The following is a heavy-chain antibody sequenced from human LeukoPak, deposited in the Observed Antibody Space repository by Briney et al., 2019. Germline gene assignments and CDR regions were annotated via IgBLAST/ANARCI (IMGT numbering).Heavy chain of an antibody. CDR2: ISYDGSNK. CDR3: ARDSQGDDSSGSPTS. J-gene: IGHJ5*02. V-gene: IGHV3-30-3*01. CDR1: GFTFSSYA. D-gene: IGHD3-22*01. Sequence: GGSLRLSCAASGFTFSSYAMHWVRQAPGKGLEWVAVISYDGSNKYYADSVKGRFTISRDNSKNTLYLQMNSLRAEDTAVYYCARDSQGDDSSGSPTSWGQGTLVTVSS.